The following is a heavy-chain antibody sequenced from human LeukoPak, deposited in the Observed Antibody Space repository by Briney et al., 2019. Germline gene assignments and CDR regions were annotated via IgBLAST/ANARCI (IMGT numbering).Heavy chain of an antibody. Sequence: SETLSLACTVSGVYTSSSSFFWTWIRQSPGQGLEWFGSINYSGRTNYNPSLMGLVTIAVDTSKNHFSLRLSSVTAADTAVYYCARSLGYCSSASCYGGGSDSWGQGILVTVSS. CDR2: INYSGRT. D-gene: IGHD2-2*01. CDR3: ARSLGYCSSASCYGGGSDS. CDR1: GVYTSSSSFF. V-gene: IGHV4-39*02. J-gene: IGHJ4*02.